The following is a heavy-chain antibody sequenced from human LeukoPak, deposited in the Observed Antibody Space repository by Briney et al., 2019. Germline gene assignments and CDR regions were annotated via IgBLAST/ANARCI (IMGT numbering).Heavy chain of an antibody. Sequence: SETPSLTCAVYGGSFSGYYWSWIRQPPGKGLEWIGEINHSGSTNYNPSLKSRVTISVDTSKNQFSLKLRSVTAADTAVYYCARGRRFGYSSSWYPLFDYWGQGTLVTVSS. CDR2: INHSGST. V-gene: IGHV4-34*01. CDR3: ARGRRFGYSSSWYPLFDY. J-gene: IGHJ4*02. D-gene: IGHD6-13*01. CDR1: GGSFSGYY.